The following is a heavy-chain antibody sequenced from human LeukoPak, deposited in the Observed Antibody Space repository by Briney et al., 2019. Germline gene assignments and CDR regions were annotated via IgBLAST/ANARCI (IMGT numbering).Heavy chain of an antibody. CDR3: GSSEDGYIDY. V-gene: IGHV3-74*01. D-gene: IGHD5-24*01. CDR2: IKTDGSST. CDR1: GFTFTRHY. Sequence: PGGSLRLSCVASGFTFTRHYMHWVRQAPGKGLVWASRIKTDGSSTIYADSVKGRFTISRDNTKNTLYLQMSSLRVEDTAVYYCGSSEDGYIDYWGQGTLVTVSS. J-gene: IGHJ4*02.